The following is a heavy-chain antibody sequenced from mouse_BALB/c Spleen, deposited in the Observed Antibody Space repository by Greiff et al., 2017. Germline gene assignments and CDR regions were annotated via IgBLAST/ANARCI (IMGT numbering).Heavy chain of an antibody. V-gene: IGHV1-54*01. J-gene: IGHJ3*01. CDR1: GYAFTNYL. CDR3: ARGGNFPAWFAY. Sequence: VKLQESGAELVRPGTSVKVSCKASGYAFTNYLIEWVKQRPGQGLEWIGVINPGSGGTNYNEKFKGKATLTADKSSSTAYMQLSSLTSDDSAVYFCARGGNFPAWFAYWGQGTLVTVSA. D-gene: IGHD2-1*01. CDR2: INPGSGGT.